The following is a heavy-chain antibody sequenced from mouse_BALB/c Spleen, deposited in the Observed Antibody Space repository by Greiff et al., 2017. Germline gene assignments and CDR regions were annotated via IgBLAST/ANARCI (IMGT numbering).Heavy chain of an antibody. V-gene: IGHV5-6-4*01. CDR1: GFTFSSYT. Sequence: EVKLMESGGGLVKPGGSLKLSCAASGFTFSSYTMSWVRQTPEKRLEWVATISSGGSYTYYPDSVKGRFTISRDNAKNTLYLQMSSLKSEDTAMYYCTRVGYRYDGSYFDYWGQGTTLTVSS. D-gene: IGHD2-14*01. CDR3: TRVGYRYDGSYFDY. J-gene: IGHJ2*01. CDR2: ISSGGSYT.